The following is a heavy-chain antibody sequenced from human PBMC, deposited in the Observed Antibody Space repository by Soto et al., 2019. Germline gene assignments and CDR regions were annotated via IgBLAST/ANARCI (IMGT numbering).Heavy chain of an antibody. Sequence: SETLSLTCTVSGGSISSGGYYWSWIRQHPGKGLEWIGYIYYSGSTYYNPSLKSRVTISVDTSKNQFSLKLSSVTAADTAVYYRATYYDILTGYYGSFDYWGQGTLVTVSS. J-gene: IGHJ4*02. V-gene: IGHV4-31*03. CDR1: GGSISSGGYY. CDR3: ATYYDILTGYYGSFDY. D-gene: IGHD3-9*01. CDR2: IYYSGST.